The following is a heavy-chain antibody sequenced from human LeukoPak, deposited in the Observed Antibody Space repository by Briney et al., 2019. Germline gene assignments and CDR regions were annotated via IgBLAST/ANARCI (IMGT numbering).Heavy chain of an antibody. CDR1: GGSFSGYY. D-gene: IGHD1-26*01. J-gene: IGHJ4*02. Sequence: PSETLSLTCAVYGGSFSGYYWSWIRQPPGKGLEWIGEINHSGSTNYNPSLKSRVTISVDTSKNQFSLKLSSVTAADTAVYYCARVPLIGSHYFDYWGQGTLVTVSS. V-gene: IGHV4-34*01. CDR3: ARVPLIGSHYFDY. CDR2: INHSGST.